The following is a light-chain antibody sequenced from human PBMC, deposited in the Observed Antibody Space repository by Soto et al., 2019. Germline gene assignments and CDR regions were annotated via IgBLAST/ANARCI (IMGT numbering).Light chain of an antibody. CDR3: QQYGSSYPWT. Sequence: EIVLTQSPGTLSLSPGETAALSCRASQSVSSRYLAWYQQKSGQAPRLLIYATSSRATDIPDRFIGYGSGTDFTLTISGLEPEDFAVYYCQQYGSSYPWTFGQGTKVDIK. J-gene: IGKJ1*01. V-gene: IGKV3-20*01. CDR1: QSVSSRY. CDR2: ATS.